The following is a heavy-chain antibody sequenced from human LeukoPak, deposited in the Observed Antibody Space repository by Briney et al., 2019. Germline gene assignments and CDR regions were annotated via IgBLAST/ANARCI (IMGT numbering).Heavy chain of an antibody. CDR2: IKGDGSDK. D-gene: IGHD3-10*01. J-gene: IGHJ5*01. Sequence: GGSLRLPCAASGFAFSTYWMSWVRQAPGKGLEWVANIKGDGSDKYYLDSLKGRFTVSRDNARNSLYLQVNSLRADDTAVYYCARPFGSGTYYQFDLWGQGTLVTVSS. V-gene: IGHV3-7*04. CDR3: ARPFGSGTYYQFDL. CDR1: GFAFSTYW.